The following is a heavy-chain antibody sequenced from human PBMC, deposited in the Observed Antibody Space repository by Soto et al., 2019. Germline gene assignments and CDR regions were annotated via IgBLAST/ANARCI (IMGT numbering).Heavy chain of an antibody. CDR1: GFTFSGYC. D-gene: IGHD6-6*01. V-gene: IGHV3-7*05. CDR3: ARDRTRPAN. CDR2: INPDGSAK. Sequence: EVQLVESGGGLVQPGGSLRLSCAASGFTFSGYCMTWARQAPGKGLEWVANINPDGSAKYYVDSVKARFTISRDNPKNSLPLQLNSLRAEDTAVYYCARDRTRPANWGQGTLVTVSS. J-gene: IGHJ4*02.